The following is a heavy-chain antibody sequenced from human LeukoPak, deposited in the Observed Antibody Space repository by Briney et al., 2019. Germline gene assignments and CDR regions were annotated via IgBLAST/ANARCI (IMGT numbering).Heavy chain of an antibody. CDR2: MNPNSGIT. CDR1: GYTFTSYD. V-gene: IGHV1-8*03. CDR3: ARHFMGMGDRYFDY. D-gene: IGHD1-14*01. J-gene: IGHJ4*02. Sequence: ASVKVSCKASGYTFTSYDANWVRQATGQGLEWMGWMNPNSGITGYAQKFQGRVTISRNTSISTAYMELSSLRSEDTAVYYCARHFMGMGDRYFDYWGQGTLVTVSS.